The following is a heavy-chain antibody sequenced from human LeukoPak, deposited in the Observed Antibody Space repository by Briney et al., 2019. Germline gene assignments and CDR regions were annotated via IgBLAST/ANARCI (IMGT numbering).Heavy chain of an antibody. CDR1: GGTFSSYA. J-gene: IGHJ4*02. CDR3: ARDGRAVAEKYYFDY. V-gene: IGHV1-2*06. Sequence: ASVKVSCKASGGTFSSYAISWVRQAPGQGLEWMGRINPNSGGTNYAQKFQGRVTMTRDTSISTAYMELSRLRSDDTAVYYCARDGRAVAEKYYFDYWGQGTLVTVSS. CDR2: INPNSGGT. D-gene: IGHD6-19*01.